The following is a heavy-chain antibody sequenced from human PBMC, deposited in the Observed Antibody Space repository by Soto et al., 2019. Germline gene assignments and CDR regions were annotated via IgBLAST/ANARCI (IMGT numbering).Heavy chain of an antibody. D-gene: IGHD5-12*01. Sequence: EVQLVESGGGLVQPGGSLRLSCAASGFTFSSYSMNWVRQAPGKGLEWVSYISSSSSTIYYADSVKGRFTISRDNAKNSLYLQLNSLRDEDTAVYYCAREGGDIVATTPGLFDYWGQGTLVTVSS. V-gene: IGHV3-48*02. J-gene: IGHJ4*02. CDR1: GFTFSSYS. CDR3: AREGGDIVATTPGLFDY. CDR2: ISSSSSTI.